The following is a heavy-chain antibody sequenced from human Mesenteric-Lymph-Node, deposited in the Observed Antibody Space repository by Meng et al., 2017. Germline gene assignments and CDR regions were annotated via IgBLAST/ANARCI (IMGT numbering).Heavy chain of an antibody. CDR2: VSPDGTIT. J-gene: IGHJ4*02. V-gene: IGHV3-74*01. CDR3: ARGVYSSGIVSFEL. Sequence: DVDLVESGGGLVQPGGSLELSCVASGFILSEYWMHWVRQVPGKGLLWVSRVSPDGTITRYADSVKGRFTMSRDNAKNTLYVQMKSLRDDDTAIYYCARGVYSSGIVSFELWGQGTLVTVSS. D-gene: IGHD6-19*01. CDR1: GFILSEYW.